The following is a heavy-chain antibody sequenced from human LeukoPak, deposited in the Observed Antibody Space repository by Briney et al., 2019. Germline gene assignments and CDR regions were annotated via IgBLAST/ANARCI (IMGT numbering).Heavy chain of an antibody. CDR1: GFTFSSFE. J-gene: IGHJ4*02. CDR2: ISSGGSTI. CDR3: ARGVGFRDYVDY. D-gene: IGHD2-2*03. V-gene: IGHV3-48*03. Sequence: GGSLRLSCAASGFTFSSFEMKWVRQAPGKGLEWVSYISSGGSTIYYADSVKGRFTISRDNAKNSLYLQMNSLRAEDTAVYYCARGVGFRDYVDYWGQGTLVTVSS.